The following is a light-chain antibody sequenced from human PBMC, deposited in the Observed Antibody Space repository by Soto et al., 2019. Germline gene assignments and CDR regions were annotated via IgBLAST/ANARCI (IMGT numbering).Light chain of an antibody. J-gene: IGLJ1*01. CDR2: GNS. V-gene: IGLV1-40*01. Sequence: QSVLTQPPAVSGPPGQRVTISCTGGSSNIGAGYDVHWYQQLPGTAPKLLIYGNSNRPSGVPDRFSGSKSGTSASLAITGLQAEDEADYYCQSYDSSLSGSEVFGTGTKVTVL. CDR3: QSYDSSLSGSEV. CDR1: SSNIGAGYD.